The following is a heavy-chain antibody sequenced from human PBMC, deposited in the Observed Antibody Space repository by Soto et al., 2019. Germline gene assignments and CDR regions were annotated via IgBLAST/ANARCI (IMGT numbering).Heavy chain of an antibody. CDR3: VRDFMTMSGIN. V-gene: IGHV3-74*01. CDR2: ISGDGGRT. J-gene: IGHJ4*02. D-gene: IGHD1-20*01. Sequence: EVQLVESGGGLVQPGGSLRLSCAASGFIFSDYYMHWVRQGPGKGLVWVSCISGDGGRTYYADSVKGRFTISRDNAKSTLYLQMSSLRGDDTAVYYCVRDFMTMSGINWGQGTLVAVS. CDR1: GFIFSDYY.